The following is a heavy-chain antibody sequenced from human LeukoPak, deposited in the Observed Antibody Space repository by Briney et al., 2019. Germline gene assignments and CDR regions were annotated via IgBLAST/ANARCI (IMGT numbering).Heavy chain of an antibody. Sequence: SETLSLTCAVYGGSFSGYYWSWIRQSPGKGLEWIGEINHSGSTNYNPSLKSRVTISVDTSKNQFSLKLSSVTAADTAVYYCARGYYGSGSYYPHYNWFDPWGQGTLVTVSS. J-gene: IGHJ5*02. D-gene: IGHD3-10*01. CDR3: ARGYYGSGSYYPHYNWFDP. V-gene: IGHV4-34*01. CDR1: GGSFSGYY. CDR2: INHSGST.